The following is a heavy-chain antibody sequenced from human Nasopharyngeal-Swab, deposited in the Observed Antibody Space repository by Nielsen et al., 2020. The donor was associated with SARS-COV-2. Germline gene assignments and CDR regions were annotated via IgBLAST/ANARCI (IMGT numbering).Heavy chain of an antibody. CDR3: ATGTSSGRANWFDP. Sequence: ASVKVSCKVSGYTLTELSMHWVRQAPAKGLEWMGGFDPEDGETIYAQKFQGRVTMTEDTSTDTAYMELSSLRSEDTAVYYCATGTSSGRANWFDPWGQGTLVTVSS. J-gene: IGHJ5*02. CDR2: FDPEDGET. V-gene: IGHV1-24*01. CDR1: GYTLTELS. D-gene: IGHD3-3*01.